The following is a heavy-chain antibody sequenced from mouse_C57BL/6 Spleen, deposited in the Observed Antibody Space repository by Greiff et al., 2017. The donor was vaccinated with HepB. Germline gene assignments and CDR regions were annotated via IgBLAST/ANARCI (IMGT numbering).Heavy chain of an antibody. CDR1: GYTFTSYW. CDR2: IHPSDSDT. Sequence: QVQLQQPGAELVKPGASVKVSCKASGYTFTSYWMHWVKQRPGQGLEWIGRIHPSDSDTNYNQKFKSKATLTVDKSSSTAYMQLSSLTSEDSAVYYCAKPGDYDYDGPWFAYWGQGTLVTVSA. D-gene: IGHD2-4*01. V-gene: IGHV1-74*01. CDR3: AKPGDYDYDGPWFAY. J-gene: IGHJ3*01.